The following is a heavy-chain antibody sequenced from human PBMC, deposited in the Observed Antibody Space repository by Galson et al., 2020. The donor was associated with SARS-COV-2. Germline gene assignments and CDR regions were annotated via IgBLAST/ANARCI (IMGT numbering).Heavy chain of an antibody. D-gene: IGHD3-22*01. V-gene: IGHV4-59*01. J-gene: IGHJ4*02. CDR3: ARESYYSSGYYLAYFDY. Sequence: SETLSLTCTVSGVSISSYYWSWIRQPPGKGLEWIGYIYYSGSTNYNPSLKSRVTISVDTSKNQFSLKLSPVTAADTAVYYCARESYYSSGYYLAYFDYGGQGTLVTVSS. CDR2: IYYSGST. CDR1: GVSISSYY.